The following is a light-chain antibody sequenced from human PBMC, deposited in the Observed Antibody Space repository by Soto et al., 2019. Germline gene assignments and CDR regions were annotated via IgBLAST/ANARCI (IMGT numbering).Light chain of an antibody. CDR3: QQYGGSPRIT. J-gene: IGKJ5*01. V-gene: IGKV3-20*01. CDR1: QSVNNNY. CDR2: GAS. Sequence: VLTQSPGTLSLSPGERATLSCRASQSVNNNYLAWYQQKPGQSPRLLIYGASIRATAIPDRFSGTGSGTDFTLIINRLEPEDVAIYYCQQYGGSPRITFGQGTRLEIK.